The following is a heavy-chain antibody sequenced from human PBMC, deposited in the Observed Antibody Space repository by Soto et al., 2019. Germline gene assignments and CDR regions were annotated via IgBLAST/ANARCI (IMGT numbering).Heavy chain of an antibody. D-gene: IGHD3-3*01. Sequence: QITLNESGPTVVRPTEPLTLTCRFSGFSLTTSGVGVGWIRQSPGKAPEWLAFIYWDDDKRYSASLKSRLTIPKDTSKNQAVLTVSDLDPTDTATYYCAHRVLRTVFGLVTTTAIYFDFWGQGTPVAVSS. V-gene: IGHV2-5*02. J-gene: IGHJ4*02. CDR2: IYWDDDK. CDR1: GFSLTTSGVG. CDR3: AHRVLRTVFGLVTTTAIYFDF.